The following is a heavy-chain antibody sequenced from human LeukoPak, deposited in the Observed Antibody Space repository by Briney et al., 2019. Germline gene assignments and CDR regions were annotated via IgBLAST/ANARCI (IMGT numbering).Heavy chain of an antibody. J-gene: IGHJ5*02. Sequence: PGGSLRPSCAASGFTFSSYEMNWVRQAPGKGLEWISYISSAGTTKIYADSVKGRFTISGDNAKNSLYLQMNSLRAEDTAVYYCARDYWFDPWGHGTLVTVSS. CDR1: GFTFSSYE. CDR2: ISSAGTTK. V-gene: IGHV3-48*03. CDR3: ARDYWFDP.